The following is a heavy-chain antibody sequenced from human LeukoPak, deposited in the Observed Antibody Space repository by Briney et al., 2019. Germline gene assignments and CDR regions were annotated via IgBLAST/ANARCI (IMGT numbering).Heavy chain of an antibody. CDR3: ALSMITFGGVIVHPDAFDI. Sequence: ASVKVSCKASGGTFSSYAISWVRQAPGQGLEWMGGIIPIFGTANYAQKFQGRVTITADESTSTAYMELSSLRSEDTAVYYCALSMITFGGVIVHPDAFDIWGQGTMVTVSS. CDR1: GGTFSSYA. V-gene: IGHV1-69*13. CDR2: IIPIFGTA. J-gene: IGHJ3*02. D-gene: IGHD3-16*02.